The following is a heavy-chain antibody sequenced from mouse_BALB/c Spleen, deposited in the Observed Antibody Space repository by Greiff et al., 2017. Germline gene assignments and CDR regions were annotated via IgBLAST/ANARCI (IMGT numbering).Heavy chain of an antibody. CDR3: SCMIITSCFAY. Sequence: VKLMESGAELVKPGASVKISCKASGYTFSSYWMEWVKQRPGQGLEWIGEIVPGSGSTNYNEKFKGKATFTADTSSNTAYMQLSSLTSEASAVSSCSCMIITSCFAYWGQGTTLTVSA. D-gene: IGHD2-12*01. J-gene: IGHJ2*01. V-gene: IGHV1-9*01. CDR1: GYTFSSYW. CDR2: IVPGSGST.